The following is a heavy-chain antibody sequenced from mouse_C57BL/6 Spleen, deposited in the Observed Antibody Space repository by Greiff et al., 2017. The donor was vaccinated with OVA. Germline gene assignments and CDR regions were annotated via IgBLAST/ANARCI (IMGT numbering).Heavy chain of an antibody. V-gene: IGHV5-6*01. CDR3: ARQRPFAY. CDR2: ISSGGSYT. CDR1: GFTFSSYG. Sequence: EVNVVESGGDLVKPGGSLKLSCAASGFTFSSYGMSWVRQTPDKRLEWVATISSGGSYTYYPDSVKGRFTISRDNAKNTLYLQMSSLKSEDTAMYYCARQRPFAYWGQGTLVTVSA. J-gene: IGHJ3*01.